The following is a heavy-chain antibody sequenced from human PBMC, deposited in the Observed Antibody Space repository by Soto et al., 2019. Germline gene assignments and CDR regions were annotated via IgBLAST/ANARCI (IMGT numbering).Heavy chain of an antibody. D-gene: IGHD2-15*01. Sequence: GGSLRLSCAASGFTFSSYAMSWVRQAPGKGLEWVSAISGSVGSTYYADSVKGRFTISRDNSKNTLYLQMNSLRAEDTAVYYCAKGDMLYCYYYGMYFCGQGTRVTVSS. V-gene: IGHV3-23*01. J-gene: IGHJ6*02. CDR2: ISGSVGST. CDR1: GFTFSSYA. CDR3: AKGDMLYCYYYGMYF.